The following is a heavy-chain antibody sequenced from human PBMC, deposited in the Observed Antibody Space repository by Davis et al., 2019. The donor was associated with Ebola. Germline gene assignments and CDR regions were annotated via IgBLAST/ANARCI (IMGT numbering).Heavy chain of an antibody. V-gene: IGHV3-21*01. D-gene: IGHD6-6*01. J-gene: IGHJ4*02. Sequence: GESLKISCAASGFTFSSYSMNWVRQAPGKGLEWVSSISSSSSYIYYADSVKGRFTISRDNSKNTLYLQMNSLRAEDTAVYYCAKDQGLGIAARLFDYWGQGTLVTVSS. CDR1: GFTFSSYS. CDR3: AKDQGLGIAARLFDY. CDR2: ISSSSSYI.